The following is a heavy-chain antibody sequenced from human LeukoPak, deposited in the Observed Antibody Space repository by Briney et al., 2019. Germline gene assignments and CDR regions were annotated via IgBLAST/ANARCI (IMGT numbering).Heavy chain of an antibody. V-gene: IGHV3-15*01. J-gene: IGHJ4*02. CDR2: IKSKTDGGTT. CDR3: TTGAPRAYSGSYSNC. D-gene: IGHD1-26*01. CDR1: GFTFSNAW. Sequence: GGSLRLSCAASGFTFSNAWMSWVRQAPGKGLEWVGRIKSKTDGGTTDYAAPVKGRFTISRDDSQNTLYLQMNSLKTEDTAVYYCTTGAPRAYSGSYSNCWGQGTLVSVSS.